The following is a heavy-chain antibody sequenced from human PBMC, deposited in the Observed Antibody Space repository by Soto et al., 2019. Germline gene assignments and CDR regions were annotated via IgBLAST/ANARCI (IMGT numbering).Heavy chain of an antibody. Sequence: GASVKVSCKASGGTFSSYAISWVRQAPGQGLEWMGGIIPIFGTANYAQKFQGRVTITADESTSTAYMELSSLRSEDTAVYYCAREEEGPIAVVPQAYYYGMDVWGQGTTVTVSS. D-gene: IGHD3-22*01. V-gene: IGHV1-69*13. CDR1: GGTFSSYA. CDR3: AREEEGPIAVVPQAYYYGMDV. CDR2: IIPIFGTA. J-gene: IGHJ6*02.